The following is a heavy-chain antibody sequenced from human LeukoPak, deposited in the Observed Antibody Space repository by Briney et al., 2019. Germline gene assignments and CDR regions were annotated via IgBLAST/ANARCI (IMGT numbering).Heavy chain of an antibody. Sequence: GASVKVSCKASGGTFSSYTISWVRQAPGQGLEWMGGIIPIFGTANYAQKFQGRVTITTDESTSTAYMELSSLRSEDTAVYYCARDTDCSSTSCHGAFDIWGQGTMVTVSS. CDR2: IIPIFGTA. V-gene: IGHV1-69*05. J-gene: IGHJ3*02. D-gene: IGHD2-2*01. CDR3: ARDTDCSSTSCHGAFDI. CDR1: GGTFSSYT.